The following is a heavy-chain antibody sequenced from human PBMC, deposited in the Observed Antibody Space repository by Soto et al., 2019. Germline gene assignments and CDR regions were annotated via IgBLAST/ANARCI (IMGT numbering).Heavy chain of an antibody. J-gene: IGHJ3*02. D-gene: IGHD3-16*01. CDR1: GYSFTSYW. CDR3: ATTHLGPTNKGAFER. CDR2: IYPGDSDT. V-gene: IGHV5-51*01. Sequence: GASLKISCNCSGYSFTSYWIGWVRQMPGKGVEWMGIIYPGDSDTRYSPSFQGQVTISADKSISTAYLQWSSLKASDTAMYYCATTHLGPTNKGAFERWGKGKMVIV.